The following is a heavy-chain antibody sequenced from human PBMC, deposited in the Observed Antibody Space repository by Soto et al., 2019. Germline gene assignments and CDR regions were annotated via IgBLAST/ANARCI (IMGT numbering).Heavy chain of an antibody. Sequence: SLRLSCAASGFTYGISPWNGARQAPAKGLEWVAYISASSSSIYYADSVKGRFTISRDNAKNSLYLQMNSLRDEDTAVYYCTRDFTWSEVYWGQGVQVTVSS. V-gene: IGHV3-48*02. CDR1: GFTYGISP. CDR2: ISASSSSI. J-gene: IGHJ4*02. CDR3: TRDFTWSEVY. D-gene: IGHD3-3*01.